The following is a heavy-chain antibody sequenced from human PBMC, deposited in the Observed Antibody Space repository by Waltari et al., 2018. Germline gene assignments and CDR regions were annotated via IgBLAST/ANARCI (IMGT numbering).Heavy chain of an antibody. CDR3: ARDHTYRIDY. Sequence: EVQLVESGGGLVQPGGSLRLSCAASGFPPTSYWMHWVRHAPGKGPGWVSRIKGDGSSPTYVDSVKGRFTISTDSAQNTMYLQMNSLRVDDTAVYYCARDHTYRIDYWGQGTPVTVSS. CDR2: IKGDGSSP. V-gene: IGHV3-74*01. J-gene: IGHJ4*02. CDR1: GFPPTSYW.